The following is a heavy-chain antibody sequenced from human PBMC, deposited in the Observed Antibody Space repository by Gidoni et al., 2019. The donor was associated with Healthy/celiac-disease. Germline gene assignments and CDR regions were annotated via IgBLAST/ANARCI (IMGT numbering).Heavy chain of an antibody. J-gene: IGHJ4*02. CDR1: GGSIGSSSYY. CDR3: AKRGSAHYYDSSGYYYAWGDYFDY. V-gene: IGHV4-39*01. CDR2: IYYSGST. D-gene: IGHD3-22*01. Sequence: QLQLQESGPGLVKPSETLSLTCTVSGGSIGSSSYYWGWIRQPPGKGLEWIGSIYYSGSTYYNPSLKSRVTISVDTSKNQFSLKLSSVTAADTAVYYCAKRGSAHYYDSSGYYYAWGDYFDYWGQGTLVTVSS.